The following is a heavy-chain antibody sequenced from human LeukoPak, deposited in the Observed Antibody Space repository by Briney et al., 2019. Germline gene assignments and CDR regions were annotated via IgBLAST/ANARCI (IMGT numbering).Heavy chain of an antibody. CDR3: ARRRYYDSSGYYRYFDY. J-gene: IGHJ4*02. CDR2: IYPGDSDT. D-gene: IGHD3-22*01. CDR1: GYSFTNYW. Sequence: GESLKISCKGSGYSFTNYWIAWVRQMPGKGLEWMVIIYPGDSDTTYSPSFQGQVTISADKSISTAYLQWSSLKASDTAMYYCARRRYYDSSGYYRYFDYWGQGTLVTVSS. V-gene: IGHV5-51*01.